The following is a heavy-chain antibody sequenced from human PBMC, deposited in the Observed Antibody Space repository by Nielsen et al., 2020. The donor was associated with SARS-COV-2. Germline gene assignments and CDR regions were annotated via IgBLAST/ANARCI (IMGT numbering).Heavy chain of an antibody. CDR3: AKGQADD. V-gene: IGHV3-23*03. J-gene: IGHJ4*02. CDR1: GFTFSSYA. Sequence: GGSLRLSCAASGFTFSSYAMSWVRQAPGKGLEWVSVIYSGGSSTYYADSVKGRFTISRDNSKNTLYLQMNSLRAEDTAVYYCAKGQADDWGQGTLVTVSS. D-gene: IGHD5-24*01. CDR2: IYSGGSST.